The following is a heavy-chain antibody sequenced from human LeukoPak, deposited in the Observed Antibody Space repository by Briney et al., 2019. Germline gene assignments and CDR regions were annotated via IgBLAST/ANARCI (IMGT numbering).Heavy chain of an antibody. CDR2: INHGGST. Sequence: KPSETLSLTCNFSTDSMTYIFWSWIRQPAGKGLEWIAEINHGGSTNYNPSLKSRVTIPVDTSKNLFSLKLSSVTAADMAVYYCARGRGSLTGLIDYWGQGTLVTVSS. V-gene: IGHV4-34*01. CDR3: ARGRGSLTGLIDY. D-gene: IGHD3-9*01. CDR1: TDSMTYIF. J-gene: IGHJ4*02.